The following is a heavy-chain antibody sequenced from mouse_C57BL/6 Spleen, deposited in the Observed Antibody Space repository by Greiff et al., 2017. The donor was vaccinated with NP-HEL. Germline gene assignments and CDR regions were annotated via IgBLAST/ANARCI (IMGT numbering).Heavy chain of an antibody. CDR3: ARGGGAY. V-gene: IGHV1-50*01. CDR1: GYTFTSYW. CDR2: IDPSDSYT. J-gene: IGHJ3*01. Sequence: QVQLQQSGAELVKPGASVKLSCKASGYTFTSYWMQWVKQRPGQGLEWIGEIDPSDSYTNYNQKFKGKATLTVDTSSSTAYMQLSSLTSEDSAVYYCARGGGAYWGQGTLVTVSA.